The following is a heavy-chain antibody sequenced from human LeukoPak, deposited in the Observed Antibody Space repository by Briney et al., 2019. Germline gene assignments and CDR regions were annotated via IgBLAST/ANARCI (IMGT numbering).Heavy chain of an antibody. V-gene: IGHV1-46*01. D-gene: IGHD6-13*01. CDR2: INPRGGST. J-gene: IGHJ4*02. Sequence: ASVKVSCKPCGYTVTRYYMHWVGQAAGHGLEWMGMINPRGGSTRHAQKFQGRVTMTRDMSTSTVYMELSSLRSEDTAVYYCARRIAAAGTDYFDYWGQGTLVTVSS. CDR1: GYTVTRYY. CDR3: ARRIAAAGTDYFDY.